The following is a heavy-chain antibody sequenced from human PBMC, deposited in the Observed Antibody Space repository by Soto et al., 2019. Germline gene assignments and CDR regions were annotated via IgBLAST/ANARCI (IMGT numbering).Heavy chain of an antibody. CDR1: GGSISSYY. Sequence: SETLSLTCTVSGGSISSYYWSWIRQPPGKGLEWIGYIYYSGSTNYNPSLKSRVTISVDTSKNQFSLKLSSVTAADTAVYYCARDRSGWHYYGMDVRGQGTTVTVSS. CDR3: ARDRSGWHYYGMDV. V-gene: IGHV4-59*01. D-gene: IGHD6-19*01. CDR2: IYYSGST. J-gene: IGHJ6*02.